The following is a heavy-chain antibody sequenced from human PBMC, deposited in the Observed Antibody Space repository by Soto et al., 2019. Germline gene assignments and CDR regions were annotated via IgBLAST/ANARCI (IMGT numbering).Heavy chain of an antibody. CDR1: GFTFSNYW. Sequence: EVQLVGSGGGLVQPGGSLRLSCAASGFTFSNYWINWVRQAPGEGLEWVANINEHGSGMHYVVSVKGRFTISRDNAKNSGYLQRNSRRAEDTGVYYCLSFWTDSWGQGSLVTVSS. D-gene: IGHD1-1*01. V-gene: IGHV3-7*03. CDR2: INEHGSGM. J-gene: IGHJ4*02. CDR3: LSFWTDS.